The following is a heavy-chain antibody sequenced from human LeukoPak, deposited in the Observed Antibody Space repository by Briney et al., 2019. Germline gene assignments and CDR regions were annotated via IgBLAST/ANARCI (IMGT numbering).Heavy chain of an antibody. CDR3: ARAIRIVDTEYYLDY. Sequence: PSETLSLTCTVSGGSLSSYYRSWVRQPPGKGLEWIGYIYYGGSTNDNRSLKNRVPISADTSKHQSSLKLSSVTAADTAVYYWARAIRIVDTEYYLDYWGQGTLVTASS. J-gene: IGHJ4*02. CDR2: IYYGGST. CDR1: GGSLSSYY. D-gene: IGHD5-18*01. V-gene: IGHV4-59*01.